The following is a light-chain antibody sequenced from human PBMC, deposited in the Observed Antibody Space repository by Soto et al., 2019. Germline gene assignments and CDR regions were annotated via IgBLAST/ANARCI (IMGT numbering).Light chain of an antibody. CDR3: CSSAGSSFGV. J-gene: IGLJ3*02. CDR1: SSDVGGYNY. Sequence: QSALTQPRSVSGSPGQSVTISCTGTSSDVGGYNYVSWYQQHPGKAPKLMIYDVSKRPSGVPDRFSGSKSGNTASLTISGLQAEDEADYYCCSSAGSSFGVFGGGTKLTVL. CDR2: DVS. V-gene: IGLV2-11*01.